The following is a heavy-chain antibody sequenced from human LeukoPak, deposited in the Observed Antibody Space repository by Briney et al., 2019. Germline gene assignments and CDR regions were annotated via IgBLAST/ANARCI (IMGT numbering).Heavy chain of an antibody. CDR1: GFTFSSYG. V-gene: IGHV3-23*01. CDR3: AKDASKEYQLLLDYYYYMDV. D-gene: IGHD2-2*01. CDR2: ISGSGGST. J-gene: IGHJ6*03. Sequence: PGGSLRLSCAASGFTFSSYGMSWVRQAPGKGLEWVSAISGSGGSTYYADSVKGRFTISRDNSKNTLYLQMNSLRAEDTAVYYCAKDASKEYQLLLDYYYYMDVWGKGTTVTISS.